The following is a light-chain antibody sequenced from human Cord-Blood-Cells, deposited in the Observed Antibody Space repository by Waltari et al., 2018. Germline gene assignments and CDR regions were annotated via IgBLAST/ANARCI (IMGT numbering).Light chain of an antibody. Sequence: DIVMTQSPLSLPVTPGEPASISCRSSQSLLHSNGYNYLDWYLQKPGQSPQLLIDFGSTLAAGVPNRFSGRGSGTDFTLKLSRVEPADVWVYSCVQPLRTPLTCGWQTKVEIK. V-gene: IGKV2-28*01. CDR3: VQPLRTPLT. CDR1: QSLLHSNGYNY. J-gene: IGKJ4*01. CDR2: FGS.